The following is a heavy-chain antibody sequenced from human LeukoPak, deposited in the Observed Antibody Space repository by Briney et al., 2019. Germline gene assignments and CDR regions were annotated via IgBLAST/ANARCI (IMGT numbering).Heavy chain of an antibody. CDR2: FSESGNT. D-gene: IGHD3-10*01. CDR1: GVSITTIDYF. J-gene: IGHJ5*02. Sequence: AETLSLTCSVSGVSITTIDYFWTLIRQPPRKGLEWIGSFSESGNTYSNPSLKTRVTLLRDTSKNQSSLMLNSVTAADTAVYFCASTYYYNSATPNWFDTWGQGVVVTVSS. V-gene: IGHV4-39*01. CDR3: ASTYYYNSATPNWFDT.